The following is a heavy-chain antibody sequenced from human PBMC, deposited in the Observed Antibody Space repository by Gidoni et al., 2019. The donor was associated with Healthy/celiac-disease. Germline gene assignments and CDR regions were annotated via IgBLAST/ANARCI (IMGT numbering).Heavy chain of an antibody. CDR3: ARDGLRARFDY. CDR2: IYYSGST. V-gene: IGHV4-59*01. CDR1: GGSISSYY. J-gene: IGHJ4*02. D-gene: IGHD5-12*01. Sequence: QVQLQESGPGLVQPSETLSLTCTVSGGSISSYYWSWIRQPPGKGLEWIGYIYYSGSTNYNPSLKSRVTISVDTSKNQFSLKLSSVTAADTAVYYCARDGLRARFDYWGQGTLVTVSS.